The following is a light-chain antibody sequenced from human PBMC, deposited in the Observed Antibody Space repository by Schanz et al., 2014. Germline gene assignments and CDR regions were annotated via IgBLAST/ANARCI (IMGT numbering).Light chain of an antibody. J-gene: IGKJ4*01. CDR2: AAS. CDR3: QQRSSWPLT. V-gene: IGKV3-11*01. Sequence: EIVLTQSPGTLSVSPGERATLSCRASQSVSSNLAWYQQQPGQAPRLLIYAASSRATGIPARFSGSGSGTEFTLTISSLEPEDFAVYYCQQRSSWPLTFGGGTKVEIK. CDR1: QSVSSN.